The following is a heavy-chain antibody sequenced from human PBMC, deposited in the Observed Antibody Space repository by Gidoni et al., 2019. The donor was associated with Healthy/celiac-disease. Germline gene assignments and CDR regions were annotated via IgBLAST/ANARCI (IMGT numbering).Heavy chain of an antibody. V-gene: IGHV1-18*01. CDR1: GYTFTSYG. CDR2: ISAYNGNT. CDR3: AREPQHYYDSSGSFYFDY. J-gene: IGHJ4*02. Sequence: QVQLVQSGAEVKKPGSSVQVSCKASGYTFTSYGISWVRQAPGQGLEWMGWISAYNGNTNYAKKLQGRVTMTTDTSTSTAYMELRSLRSDDTAVYYCAREPQHYYDSSGSFYFDYWGQGTLVTVSS. D-gene: IGHD3-22*01.